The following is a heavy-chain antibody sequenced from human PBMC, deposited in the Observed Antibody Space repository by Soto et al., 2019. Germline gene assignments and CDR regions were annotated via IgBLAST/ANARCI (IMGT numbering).Heavy chain of an antibody. Sequence: ASVKVSCKASGYTFTSYYMHLVRQAPGQGLEWMGIINPSGGSTSYAQKFQGRVTMTRDTSTSTVYMELSSLRSEDTAVYYCASRGDIVVVPAASVRAFDIWGQGTMVTVSS. V-gene: IGHV1-46*03. J-gene: IGHJ3*02. CDR1: GYTFTSYY. D-gene: IGHD2-2*01. CDR2: INPSGGST. CDR3: ASRGDIVVVPAASVRAFDI.